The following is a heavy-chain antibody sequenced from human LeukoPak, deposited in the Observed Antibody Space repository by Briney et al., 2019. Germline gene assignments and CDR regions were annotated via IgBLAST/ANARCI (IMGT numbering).Heavy chain of an antibody. Sequence: PGGSLRLSCVASGFTFSSCEMNWVRQAPGKGPEWVSYISSSGNTMYYADSVKGRFTISRDNAKNSLYLQMNSLRAEDTAVYYCARMVEAGHIVVVTAAFDYWGQGTLVTVSS. J-gene: IGHJ4*02. CDR3: ARMVEAGHIVVVTAAFDY. CDR2: ISSSGNTM. V-gene: IGHV3-48*03. D-gene: IGHD2-21*02. CDR1: GFTFSSCE.